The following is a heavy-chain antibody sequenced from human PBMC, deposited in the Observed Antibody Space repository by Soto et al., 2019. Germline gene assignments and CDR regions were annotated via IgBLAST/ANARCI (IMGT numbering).Heavy chain of an antibody. D-gene: IGHD6-19*01. CDR1: GFTFSSYA. Sequence: EVQLLESGGGLVQPGGSLRLSCSASGFTFSSYAMSWVRQAPGKGLEWVSAISGSGGTTYYADSVKGRLTFSRDNSKNTLYLQMNSLRAEDTAVYYCAKTANGWFSAFDIWGQGKMVTVSS. V-gene: IGHV3-23*01. CDR3: AKTANGWFSAFDI. J-gene: IGHJ3*02. CDR2: ISGSGGTT.